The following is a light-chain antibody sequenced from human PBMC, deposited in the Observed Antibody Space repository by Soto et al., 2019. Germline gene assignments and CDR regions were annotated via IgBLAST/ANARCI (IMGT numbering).Light chain of an antibody. V-gene: IGLV1-47*01. CDR3: AAWDDSLSGLYV. CDR1: SSNIGSNY. J-gene: IGLJ1*01. Sequence: QSVLTQPPSASGTPGQRVTISCSGSSSNIGSNYVYWYQQVPGTAPKLLTYRNNQRPSGVPDRFSGSKSGTSASLAISGLRSEDEADYYCAAWDDSLSGLYVFGTGTKVTVL. CDR2: RNN.